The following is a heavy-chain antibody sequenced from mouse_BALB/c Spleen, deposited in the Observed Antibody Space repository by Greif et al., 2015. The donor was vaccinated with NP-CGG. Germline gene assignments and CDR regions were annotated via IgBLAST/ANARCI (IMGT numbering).Heavy chain of an antibody. Sequence: DVKLVESGGGLVKPGGSLKLSCAASGFTFSSYAMSWVRQTPEKRLEWVATISSGGSYTYYPDSVKGRFTISRDNAKNPLYLQMSSLRSEDTAMYYCARRDYGSSHYFDYWGQGTTLTVSS. J-gene: IGHJ2*01. CDR2: ISSGGSYT. CDR1: GFTFSSYA. V-gene: IGHV5-9-1*01. D-gene: IGHD1-1*01. CDR3: ARRDYGSSHYFDY.